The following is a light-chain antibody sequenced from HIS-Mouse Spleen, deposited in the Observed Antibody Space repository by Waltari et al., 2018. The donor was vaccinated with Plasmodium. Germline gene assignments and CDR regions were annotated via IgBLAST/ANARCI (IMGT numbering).Light chain of an antibody. J-gene: IGLJ1*01. CDR3: CSYAGSYTFV. Sequence: QSALTQPRSVSGSPGQSVTISCTGTSSDVCCSNYFSWYQQHPGKAPKLMIYDVSKRPSGVPDRFSGSKSGNTASLTISGLQAEDEADYYCCSYAGSYTFVFGTGTKVTVL. V-gene: IGLV2-11*01. CDR1: SSDVCCSNY. CDR2: DVS.